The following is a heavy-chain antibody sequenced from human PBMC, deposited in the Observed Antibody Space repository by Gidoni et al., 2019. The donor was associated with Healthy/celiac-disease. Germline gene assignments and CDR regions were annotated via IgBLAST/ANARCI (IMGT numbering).Heavy chain of an antibody. D-gene: IGHD5-18*01. Sequence: QVQLVESGGGVVQPGRSLRLSCAASGFTFRSYSMHWVRQAPGKGLGWVAVISYDGSNKYYADSVKGRFTISRDNSKNTLYLQMNSLRAEDTAVYYCARAGVVTAMVYYYYYYMDVWGKGTTVTVSS. V-gene: IGHV3-30-3*01. CDR2: ISYDGSNK. CDR3: ARAGVVTAMVYYYYYYMDV. CDR1: GFTFRSYS. J-gene: IGHJ6*03.